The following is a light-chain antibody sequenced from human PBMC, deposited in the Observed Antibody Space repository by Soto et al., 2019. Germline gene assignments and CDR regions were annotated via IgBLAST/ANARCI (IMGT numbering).Light chain of an antibody. CDR1: SAHSGNA. V-gene: IGLV4-69*02. CDR2: VTNDGSH. CDR3: QAWGTGIAV. Sequence: QSALTQSPSASASLGASVKLTCTLSSAHSGNAIAWHQQQPEKGPRYLMRVTNDGSHSKGDGIPDRFSGSSSGAERYLSISNLQSEDEAEYYCQAWGTGIAVFGGGTQLTVL. J-gene: IGLJ7*01.